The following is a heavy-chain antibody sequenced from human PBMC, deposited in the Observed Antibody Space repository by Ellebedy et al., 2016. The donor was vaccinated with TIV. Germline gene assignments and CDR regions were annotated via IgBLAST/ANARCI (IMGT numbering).Heavy chain of an antibody. CDR3: AREVIGVDGIQPNYDS. J-gene: IGHJ4*02. CDR2: INAGNGNT. D-gene: IGHD6-13*01. V-gene: IGHV1-3*01. CDR1: GYSFNIYA. Sequence: AASVKVSCKASGYSFNIYALHWVRLAPGQSLEWMGWINAGNGNTKYSQKFQGRVTITRDTSASTAYMQLSSLRSEDTAVYYCAREVIGVDGIQPNYDSWGQGSLVTVSS.